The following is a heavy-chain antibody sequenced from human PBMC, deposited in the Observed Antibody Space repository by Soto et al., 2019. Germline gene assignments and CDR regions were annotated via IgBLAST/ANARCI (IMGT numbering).Heavy chain of an antibody. CDR3: AREMATIWSLFFDY. J-gene: IGHJ4*02. D-gene: IGHD5-12*01. V-gene: IGHV3-30-3*01. CDR1: GFTFSSYA. CDR2: ISYDGSNK. Sequence: GGSLRLSCAASGFTFSSYAMHWVRQAPGKGLEWVAVISYDGSNKYYADSVKGRFTISRDNSKNTLYLQMNSLRAEDTAVYYCAREMATIWSLFFDYWGQGTLVTVSS.